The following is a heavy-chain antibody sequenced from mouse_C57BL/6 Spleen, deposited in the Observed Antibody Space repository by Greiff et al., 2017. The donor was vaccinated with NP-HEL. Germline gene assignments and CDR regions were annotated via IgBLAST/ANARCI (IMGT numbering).Heavy chain of an antibody. Sequence: EVHLVESGGGLVKPGGSLKLSCAASGFTFSSYTMSWVRQTPEKRLEWVATISGGGGNTYYPDSVKGRFTISRDNAKNTLYLQMSSLRSEDTALYYCARGNYYGFHWYFDVWGTGTTVTVSS. D-gene: IGHD1-1*01. V-gene: IGHV5-9*01. CDR2: ISGGGGNT. CDR3: ARGNYYGFHWYFDV. CDR1: GFTFSSYT. J-gene: IGHJ1*03.